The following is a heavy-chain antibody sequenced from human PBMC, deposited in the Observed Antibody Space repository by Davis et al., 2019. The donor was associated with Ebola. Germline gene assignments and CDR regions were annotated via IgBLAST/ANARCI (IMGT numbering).Heavy chain of an antibody. CDR3: ARLADGEVDY. D-gene: IGHD3-10*01. CDR1: GGSFSGYY. J-gene: IGHJ4*02. CDR2: INHSGST. Sequence: MPSETLSLTCAVYGGSFSGYYWSWIRQPPGKGLEWIGEINHSGSTNYNPSLKSRVTISVDTSKNQFSLKLSSVTAADTAVYYCARLADGEVDYWGQGTLVTVSS. V-gene: IGHV4-34*01.